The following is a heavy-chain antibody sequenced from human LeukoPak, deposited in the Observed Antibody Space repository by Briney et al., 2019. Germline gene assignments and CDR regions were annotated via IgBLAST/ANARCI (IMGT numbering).Heavy chain of an antibody. CDR2: INSDGSDT. CDR3: ARGSRNDGSLDY. V-gene: IGHV3-74*01. CDR1: GFTFSSHW. D-gene: IGHD1-1*01. J-gene: IGHJ4*02. Sequence: GGSLRLSCSASGFTFSSHWMYWVRQAPGKGLVWVSSINSDGSDTIYADSVKGRFTISRDNAKNTLDLQMNSLRVEDTAVYYCARGSRNDGSLDYWGQGTLVTVSS.